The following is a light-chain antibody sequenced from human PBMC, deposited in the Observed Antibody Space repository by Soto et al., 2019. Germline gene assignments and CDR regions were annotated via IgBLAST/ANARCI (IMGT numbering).Light chain of an antibody. V-gene: IGLV2-23*01. CDR1: SSDVGSYNL. CDR2: EGS. CDR3: CSYAGSGTWV. J-gene: IGLJ3*02. Sequence: QTVVTQPASVSGSPGQSITISCTAISSDVGSYNLVSWYQQHPGKAPKLMIYEGSKRPSGVSNRFSGSKSGNTASLTISGLQAEDEADYYCCSYAGSGTWVFGGGTKVTVL.